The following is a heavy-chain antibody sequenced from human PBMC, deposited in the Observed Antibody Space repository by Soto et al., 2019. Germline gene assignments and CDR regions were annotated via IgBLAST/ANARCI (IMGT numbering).Heavy chain of an antibody. CDR3: ARAPTPTEPIDY. CDR1: GFSLSTSGMC. V-gene: IGHV2-70*01. Sequence: SGPTLVNPTHTLTLTCTFSGFSLSTSGMCVSWIRQPPGKALEWLALIDWDDDKYYSTSLKTRLTISKDTSKNQVVLTMTNTDPVDTATYYCARAPTPTEPIDYWGQGTLVTVSS. CDR2: IDWDDDK. J-gene: IGHJ4*02.